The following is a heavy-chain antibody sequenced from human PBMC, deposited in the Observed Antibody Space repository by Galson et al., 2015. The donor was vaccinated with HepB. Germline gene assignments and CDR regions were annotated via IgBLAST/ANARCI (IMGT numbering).Heavy chain of an antibody. V-gene: IGHV3-11*01. CDR2: ISSSGSNT. CDR3: ARDLEDYYGSGSYYTPDY. D-gene: IGHD3-10*01. Sequence: SLRLSCAASGFTFSDYYMSWIRQAPGKGLEWVSYISSSGSNTYYADSVKGRFTISRDNAKNSLYLQMNSLRAEDTAVYYCARDLEDYYGSGSYYTPDYWGQGTLVTVSS. J-gene: IGHJ4*02. CDR1: GFTFSDYY.